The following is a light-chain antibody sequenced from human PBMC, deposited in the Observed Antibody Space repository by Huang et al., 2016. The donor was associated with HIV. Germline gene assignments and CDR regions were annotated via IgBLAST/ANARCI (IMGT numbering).Light chain of an antibody. CDR1: QSVSSDS. Sequence: EIVLTQSPGTLSLSPGERATLSCRASQSVSSDSLAWYQQKPGQAPRLLIFGASSRATGIPDRFGGSRSGTNFSLTISRLEPEVFAVYYCQRWGNSLYTFGQGTKLEIK. V-gene: IGKV3-20*01. J-gene: IGKJ2*01. CDR2: GAS. CDR3: QRWGNSLYT.